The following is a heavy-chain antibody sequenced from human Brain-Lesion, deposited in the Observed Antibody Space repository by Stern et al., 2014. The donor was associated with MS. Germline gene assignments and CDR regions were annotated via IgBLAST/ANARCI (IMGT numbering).Heavy chain of an antibody. D-gene: IGHD3-10*01. CDR3: ARQRLYYYGSGTEGGLNV. J-gene: IGHJ6*02. CDR1: GVSLTSSGVR. CDR2: IGWGDDK. V-gene: IGHV2-70*04. Sequence: QVTLKESGPALVKPTQTLTLTCTLSGVSLTSSGVRVSWIRQPPGKALEWLARIGWGDDKFYSTSLKTRLTISKDTSKNQVVLTMTNMDPADTATYYCARQRLYYYGSGTEGGLNVWGQGTTVTVSS.